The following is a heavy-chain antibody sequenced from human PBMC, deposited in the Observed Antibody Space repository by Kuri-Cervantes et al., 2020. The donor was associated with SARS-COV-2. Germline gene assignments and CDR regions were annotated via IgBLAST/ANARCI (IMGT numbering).Heavy chain of an antibody. CDR3: AREQWLELDAFDT. D-gene: IGHD6-19*01. Sequence: GESLKISCAASGFSFSMYWMSWVRQAPGKGLEWVANIKKDGSEKHYVDSVKGRFTISRDNAKNSLYLQMNSLRAEDTAVYYCAREQWLELDAFDTWGQGTMVTDSS. J-gene: IGHJ3*02. CDR2: IKKDGSEK. V-gene: IGHV3-7*01. CDR1: GFSFSMYW.